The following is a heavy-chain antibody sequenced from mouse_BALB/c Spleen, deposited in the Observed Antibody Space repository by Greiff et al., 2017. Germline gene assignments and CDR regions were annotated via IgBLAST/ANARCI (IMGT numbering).Heavy chain of an antibody. V-gene: IGHV1-87*01. D-gene: IGHD1-1*01. J-gene: IGHJ4*01. CDR3: ARGITTVVDAMDY. CDR1: GYTFTSYW. CDR2: IYPGDGDT. Sequence: LVESGAELARPGASVKLSCKASGYTFTSYWMQWVKQRPGQGLEWIGAIYPGDGDTRYTQKFKGKATLTADKSSSTAYMQLSSLASEDSAVYYCARGITTVVDAMDYWGQGTSVTVSA.